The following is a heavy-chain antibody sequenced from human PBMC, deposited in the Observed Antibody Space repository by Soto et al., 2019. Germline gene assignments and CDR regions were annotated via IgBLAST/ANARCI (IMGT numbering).Heavy chain of an antibody. CDR2: IYYSGST. V-gene: IGHV4-59*01. D-gene: IGHD2-2*01. J-gene: IGHJ6*02. CDR3: ARVVGCSSTSCYPDYYYYGMDV. Sequence: SETLSLTCTVSGGSISSYYWSWIRQPPGKGLEWIGYIYYSGSTNYNPSLKSRVTISVDTSKNQFSLKLSSVTAADTAVYYCARVVGCSSTSCYPDYYYYGMDVWGQGTTVTVSS. CDR1: GGSISSYY.